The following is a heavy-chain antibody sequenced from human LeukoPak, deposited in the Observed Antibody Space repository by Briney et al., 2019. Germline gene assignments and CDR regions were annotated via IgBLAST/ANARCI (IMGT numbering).Heavy chain of an antibody. D-gene: IGHD3-10*01. J-gene: IGHJ5*02. V-gene: IGHV4-30-2*01. CDR2: IYHSGST. CDR1: GGSISSGGYS. CDR3: ARVYYYGSGSYYPDQNWFDP. Sequence: SETLSLTCAVSGGSISSGGYSWSWIRQPPGKGLEWIGYIYHSGSTYYNPSLKSRVTISVDRSKNQFSLKLSSVTAADTAAYYCARVYYYGSGSYYPDQNWFDPWGQGTLVTVSS.